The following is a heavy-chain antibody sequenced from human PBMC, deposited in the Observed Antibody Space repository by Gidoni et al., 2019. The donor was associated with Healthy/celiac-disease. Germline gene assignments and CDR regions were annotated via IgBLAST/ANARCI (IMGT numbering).Heavy chain of an antibody. D-gene: IGHD4-17*01. J-gene: IGHJ6*02. CDR2: ISWDGGST. V-gene: IGHV3-43*01. CDR1: GFTFDDYT. CDR3: AQDSYGGSSYYYGMYV. Sequence: GESGGVVVQPGGSLRLSCAASGFTFDDYTMHWVRQAPGKGLEWVSLISWDGGSTYYADSVKGRFTISRDNSKNSLYLQMNSLRTEDTALYYCAQDSYGGSSYYYGMYVWGQGTTVTVSS.